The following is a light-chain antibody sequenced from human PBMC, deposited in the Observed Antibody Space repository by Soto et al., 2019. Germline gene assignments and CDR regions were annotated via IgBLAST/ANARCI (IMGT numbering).Light chain of an antibody. V-gene: IGLV2-14*01. CDR2: EVS. Sequence: QSALTQPASVSGSPGQSIAISCTGSSSDVGFYNYVSWYQQHPGEVPKLIIFEVSKRPSGVSNRFSGSKSGNTASLTISGLQAEDEAAYYCSSSTTRSTQVFGTGTKLTVL. CDR1: SSDVGFYNY. CDR3: SSSTTRSTQV. J-gene: IGLJ1*01.